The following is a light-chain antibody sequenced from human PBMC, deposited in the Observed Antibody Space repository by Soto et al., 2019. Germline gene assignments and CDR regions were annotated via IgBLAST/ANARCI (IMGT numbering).Light chain of an antibody. V-gene: IGLV1-44*01. Sequence: QSVLTQPPSASGTPGQRVTISCSGSSSNIGSNTVNWYQQLPGTAPKLLIYSNNQRPSGVPDRFSGSKSGTSASLAISGLQSEDEADDYCAAWDDSLNGQVFGGGTKLTVL. CDR3: AAWDDSLNGQV. CDR1: SSNIGSNT. CDR2: SNN. J-gene: IGLJ3*02.